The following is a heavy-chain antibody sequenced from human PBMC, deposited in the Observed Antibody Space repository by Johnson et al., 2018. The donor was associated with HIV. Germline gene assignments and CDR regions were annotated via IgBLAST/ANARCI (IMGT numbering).Heavy chain of an antibody. J-gene: IGHJ3*02. Sequence: QMLLVESGGGVVQPGRSLRLSCAASGFTFSSYAMHWVRQAPGKGLAWVAVISYDGSNKYYADSVKGRFNISRDNSKNTQYLQMNSLRAEATAVYYCARVPNDAFDIWGQGTMVTVSS. CDR3: ARVPNDAFDI. V-gene: IGHV3-30-3*01. CDR2: ISYDGSNK. CDR1: GFTFSSYA.